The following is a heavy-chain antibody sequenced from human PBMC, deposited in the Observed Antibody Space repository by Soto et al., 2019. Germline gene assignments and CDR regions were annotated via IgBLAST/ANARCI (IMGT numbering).Heavy chain of an antibody. CDR3: ARVYYDFWSGYYPHSYYYYYMDV. V-gene: IGHV3-7*01. CDR1: GFTFSSYW. CDR2: IKQDGSEK. Sequence: PGGSLRLSCAASGFTFSSYWMSWVRQAPGKGLEWVANIKQDGSEKYYVDSVKGRFTISRDNAKNSLYLQMNSLRAEDTAVYYCARVYYDFWSGYYPHSYYYYYMDVWGKGTTVTVSS. J-gene: IGHJ6*03. D-gene: IGHD3-3*01.